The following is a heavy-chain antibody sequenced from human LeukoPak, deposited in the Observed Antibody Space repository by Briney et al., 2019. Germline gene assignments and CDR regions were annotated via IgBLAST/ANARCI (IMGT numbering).Heavy chain of an antibody. D-gene: IGHD6-6*01. Sequence: GGSLRLSCAASGFTFSDYYMSWIRQAPGKGLEWVSYISSSGSTIYYADSVKGRFTISRDNAKNSLYLQMNSLRAEDTALYYCARVREYSSSSWVDYYFDYWGQGTLVTVSS. V-gene: IGHV3-11*01. CDR1: GFTFSDYY. J-gene: IGHJ4*02. CDR3: ARVREYSSSSWVDYYFDY. CDR2: ISSSGSTI.